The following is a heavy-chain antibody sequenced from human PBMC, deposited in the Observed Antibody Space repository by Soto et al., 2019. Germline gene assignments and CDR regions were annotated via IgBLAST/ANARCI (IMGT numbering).Heavy chain of an antibody. Sequence: ESGGGLVQPGGSLRLSCAASGFTFSSYWMSWVRQAPGKGLEWVANIKQDGSEKYYVDSVKGRFTISRDNAKNSLYLQMNSLRAEDTAVYYCSRDLAGTYKNEGYDMDVWGQGTTVTVSS. CDR1: GFTFSSYW. CDR2: IKQDGSEK. J-gene: IGHJ6*02. D-gene: IGHD1-1*01. CDR3: SRDLAGTYKNEGYDMDV. V-gene: IGHV3-7*01.